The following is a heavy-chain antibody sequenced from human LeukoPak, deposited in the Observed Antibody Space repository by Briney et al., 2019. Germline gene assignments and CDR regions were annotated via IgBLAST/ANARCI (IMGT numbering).Heavy chain of an antibody. D-gene: IGHD2-8*01. V-gene: IGHV1-2*02. J-gene: IGHJ4*02. CDR1: GDTLTNYG. CDR3: ARYVMGLDF. Sequence: ASVKVSCKASGDTLTNYGIAWVRQAPGQGLEWMGWINPNSGGTNYAQKFQGRVTMTRDTSISTAYMELSRLRFDDTAVYYCARYVMGLDFWGQGTLVTVSS. CDR2: INPNSGGT.